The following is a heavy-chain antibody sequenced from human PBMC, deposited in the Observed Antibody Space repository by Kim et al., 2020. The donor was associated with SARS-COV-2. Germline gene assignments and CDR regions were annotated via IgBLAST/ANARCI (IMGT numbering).Heavy chain of an antibody. J-gene: IGHJ1*01. D-gene: IGHD3-10*01. CDR3: ARDPNYGSGNYRRTGDYEH. Sequence: ASVKVSCRTSGYSFSSYGISWVRQAPGQGLEWMGWTNADNGHTNYAEKVQGRLPLTTDTSTNTAYMELRGLKSDDPARYFCARDPNYGSGNYRRTGDYEHWGQGTRVLVS. V-gene: IGHV1-18*04. CDR2: TNADNGHT. CDR1: GYSFSSYG.